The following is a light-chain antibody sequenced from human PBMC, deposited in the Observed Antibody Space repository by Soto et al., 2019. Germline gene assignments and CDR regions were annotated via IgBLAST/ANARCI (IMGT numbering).Light chain of an antibody. Sequence: DIQMTQSPSSLSASVGDRVTITCRASQSISTYLNWYQQKPGKAPKLLIYAESSLRSGVPSRFSGSGSGTDFTLTISSLQSEDFATYHCQQSYSTSWTFGQGTKVQIK. CDR3: QQSYSTSWT. CDR1: QSISTY. V-gene: IGKV1-39*01. J-gene: IGKJ1*01. CDR2: AES.